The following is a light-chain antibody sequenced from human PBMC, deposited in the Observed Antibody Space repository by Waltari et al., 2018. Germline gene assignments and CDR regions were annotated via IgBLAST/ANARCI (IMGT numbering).Light chain of an antibody. J-gene: IGKJ3*01. Sequence: DIQMTQSPSSLSASAGDRVTITCRASQGISTYLSWYQQKPGRPPKRLIYAASSLETGVPSRFSGSGSGTDFTLTISSLQPEDFATYYCRQYNSNPFTFGPGTKLDFK. CDR3: RQYNSNPFT. CDR2: AAS. CDR1: QGISTY. V-gene: IGKV1-17*01.